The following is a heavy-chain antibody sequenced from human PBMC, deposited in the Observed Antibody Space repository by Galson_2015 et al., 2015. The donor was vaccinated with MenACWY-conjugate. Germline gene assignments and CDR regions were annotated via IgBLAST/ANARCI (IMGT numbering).Heavy chain of an antibody. J-gene: IGHJ4*02. Sequence: SLRLSCAASGFTFSSYSMNWVRQAPGKGLEWVSYISSSSSTIYYADSVKGRFTISRDNAKNSLYLQMNSLRDEDTAVYYCARDQLNPPSGYIAARPGFDYWGQGTLVTVSS. CDR2: ISSSSSTI. V-gene: IGHV3-48*02. CDR3: ARDQLNPPSGYIAARPGFDY. CDR1: GFTFSSYS. D-gene: IGHD6-6*01.